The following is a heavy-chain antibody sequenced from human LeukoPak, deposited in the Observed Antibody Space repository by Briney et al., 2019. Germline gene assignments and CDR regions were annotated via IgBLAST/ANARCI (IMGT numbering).Heavy chain of an antibody. CDR3: ATDGWNF. V-gene: IGHV3-21*01. CDR2: ISTSSSYI. D-gene: IGHD2-15*01. Sequence: GGSLRLSCAASGFSFNTYTMDWVRQAPGKGLEWVSSISTSSSYIYYADSIKGRFNISRDNAKNSLYLHMNGLTAEDTAIYYCATDGWNFWGQGTLVTVSS. CDR1: GFSFNTYT. J-gene: IGHJ4*02.